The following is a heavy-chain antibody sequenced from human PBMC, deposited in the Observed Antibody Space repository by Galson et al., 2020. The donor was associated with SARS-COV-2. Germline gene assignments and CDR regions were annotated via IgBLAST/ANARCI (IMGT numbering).Heavy chain of an antibody. J-gene: IGHJ4*02. Sequence: QLGESLKISCAGSGFTFSDYGMHWVRQAPDQGLEWVAVIWNDGKNTYYADSVKGRFTISRDNSKNTLYLQLNSLKVEDTAVYFCARSSGSTVREGSGYWGQGTLVNVSS. CDR2: IWNDGKNT. CDR3: ARSSGSTVREGSGY. V-gene: IGHV3-33*01. D-gene: IGHD2-2*01. CDR1: GFTFSDYG.